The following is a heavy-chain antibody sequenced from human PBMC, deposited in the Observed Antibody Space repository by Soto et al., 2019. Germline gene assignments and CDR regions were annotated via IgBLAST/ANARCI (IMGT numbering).Heavy chain of an antibody. CDR3: AKDAYYHETSSYYIVDY. CDR1: GFTFSSYG. D-gene: IGHD3-22*01. Sequence: QVQLVESGGGVVQPGRSLRLSCAASGFTFSSYGMHWVRQAPDKGLEWVAHISDDGNNEHYTDSVKGRFTISRDNSKNKLYLQMNNLRADDTAVYDCAKDAYYHETSSYYIVDYWGQRPLVTVS. CDR2: ISDDGNNE. J-gene: IGHJ4*02. V-gene: IGHV3-30*18.